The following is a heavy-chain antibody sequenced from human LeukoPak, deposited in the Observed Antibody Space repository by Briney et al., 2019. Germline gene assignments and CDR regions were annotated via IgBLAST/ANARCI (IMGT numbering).Heavy chain of an antibody. CDR1: GITLSNYG. J-gene: IGHJ4*02. D-gene: IGHD3-3*01. CDR3: AKGVFGVNRAFDY. V-gene: IGHV3-23*01. Sequence: GALILSCAVSGITLSNYGMSWVRQAPGKGLEWVAGISDSGGRTKYADSVKGRFTISRDNSKNTLYLQMNSLRVDDTALYYCAKGVFGVNRAFDYWGQGTLVTVSS. CDR2: ISDSGGRT.